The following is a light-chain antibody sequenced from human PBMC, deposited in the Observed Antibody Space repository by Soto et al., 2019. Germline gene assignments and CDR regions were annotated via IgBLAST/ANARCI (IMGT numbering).Light chain of an antibody. Sequence: EIVLTQSPATLSLSPGERASLSCRASQSVSSYLAGYQQKPGQAPRLLIYDGANSAAGSPARFSGSGSGTDFTLTISSLEPEDFAVYYCQQYNNWPPWTFGQGAKVDIK. CDR1: QSVSSY. V-gene: IGKV3-11*01. CDR2: DGA. J-gene: IGKJ1*01. CDR3: QQYNNWPPWT.